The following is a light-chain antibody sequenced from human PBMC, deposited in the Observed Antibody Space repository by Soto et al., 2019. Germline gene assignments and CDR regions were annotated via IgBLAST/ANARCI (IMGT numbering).Light chain of an antibody. V-gene: IGKV3-11*01. Sequence: ELVLTQSPATLSLSPGERATLSCRASQSINNFLAWYQQRPGQSPRLLISDPSTWATGIPARFSGSGTGTDFTLNISSLKPEEFVVYYCQQRSNWPPTFGQATKLEMK. CDR3: QQRSNWPPT. CDR1: QSINNF. J-gene: IGKJ2*01. CDR2: DPS.